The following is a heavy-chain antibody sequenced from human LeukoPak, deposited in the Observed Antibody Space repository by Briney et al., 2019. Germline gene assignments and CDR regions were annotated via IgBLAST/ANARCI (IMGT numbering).Heavy chain of an antibody. J-gene: IGHJ4*02. Sequence: GGSLRLSCVVSGLTFSNCRMTWVRQAPGTGLEWVAVISYDGSNKYYADSVKGRFTISRDNSKNTLYLQMNSLRAEDTAVYYCASVGSGSYYRDYWGQGTLVTVSS. CDR3: ASVGSGSYYRDY. V-gene: IGHV3-30*03. CDR2: ISYDGSNK. CDR1: GLTFSNCR. D-gene: IGHD3-10*01.